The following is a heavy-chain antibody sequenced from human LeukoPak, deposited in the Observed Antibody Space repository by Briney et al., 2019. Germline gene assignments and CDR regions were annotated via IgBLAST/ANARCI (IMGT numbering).Heavy chain of an antibody. D-gene: IGHD3-22*01. CDR1: GFTFSSYW. V-gene: IGHV3-74*01. CDR2: INSDGSST. J-gene: IGHJ4*02. CDR3: ARGPTYYYDSSGYQPPDY. Sequence: GGSLRLSCAASGFTFSSYWMHWVRQAPGKGLVWVSRINSDGSSTSYADSVKGRFTISRDNAKNTLYLQMNSLRAEDTAVYYYARGPTYYYDSSGYQPPDYWGQGTLVTVSS.